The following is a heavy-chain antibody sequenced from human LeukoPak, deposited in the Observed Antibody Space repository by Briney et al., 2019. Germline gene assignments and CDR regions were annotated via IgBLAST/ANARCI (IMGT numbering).Heavy chain of an antibody. CDR3: STRSYF. D-gene: IGHD2/OR15-2a*01. Sequence: GGSLRLSCAASGFTFSNYAMNWVRQAPGKGLEWVSAISGSGGNTYYADSVKGRFTISRDNSKNTLYLQMNSLRAEDTAAYYCSTRSYFGGQGTLVMVAS. J-gene: IGHJ4*02. CDR2: ISGSGGNT. V-gene: IGHV3-23*01. CDR1: GFTFSNYA.